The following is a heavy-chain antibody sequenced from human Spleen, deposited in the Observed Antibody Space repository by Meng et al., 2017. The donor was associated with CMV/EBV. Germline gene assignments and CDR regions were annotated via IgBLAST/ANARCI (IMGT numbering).Heavy chain of an antibody. J-gene: IGHJ4*02. CDR2: ISASADRT. Sequence: GGSLRLSCATSGFTFSSYAMTWVRQAPGKGLEWVSAISASADRTYYADSVKGRFVISRDNSRNTLFLQMNSLRADDSAVYYCAKGLVVVVAIFDSWGQGTLVTAPQ. CDR1: GFTFSSYA. CDR3: AKGLVVVVAIFDS. D-gene: IGHD2-15*01. V-gene: IGHV3-23*01.